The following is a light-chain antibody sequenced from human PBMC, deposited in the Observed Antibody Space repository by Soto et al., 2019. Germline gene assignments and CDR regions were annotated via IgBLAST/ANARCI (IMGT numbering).Light chain of an antibody. CDR1: RGHSSYA. J-gene: IGLJ3*02. CDR3: QTWGTGVWV. Sequence: QSVLTQAPSASASLGASVKLTCTLSRGHSSYAIAWHQQHPKKGPRFLMKLNSDGSHNKGDGIPDRFSGSSSGTERYLTISNLQSEDEADYYCQTWGTGVWVFGGGTKLTVL. V-gene: IGLV4-69*01. CDR2: LNSDGSH.